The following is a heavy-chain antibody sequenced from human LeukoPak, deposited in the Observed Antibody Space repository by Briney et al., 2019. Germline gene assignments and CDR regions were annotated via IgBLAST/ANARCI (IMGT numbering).Heavy chain of an antibody. V-gene: IGHV1-2*02. J-gene: IGHJ3*02. Sequence: ASVKVSCNASGYPFTGYYLHLVRQAPGQGIEWMGWINPNSGFTNDAQKFQGRVTMTRATSISTAYMELSRLRSDDTAVYYWARSHNEAAAIPGGAFDISGQGKMVTVSS. CDR1: GYPFTGYY. CDR3: ARSHNEAAAIPGGAFDI. D-gene: IGHD2-2*02. CDR2: INPNSGFT.